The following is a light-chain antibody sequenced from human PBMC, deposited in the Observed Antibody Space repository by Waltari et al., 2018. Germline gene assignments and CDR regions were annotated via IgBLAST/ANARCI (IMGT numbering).Light chain of an antibody. CDR2: EVN. CDR3: SSYTSSHTWV. Sequence: QPALTRPASVSGSPGQSITISCIGPSSAVVFFNFVSWSQQHPGEDPKRMIYEVNNRPSGVSSRFSGSKSGNTASLTISGLQAEDEADYYCSSYTSSHTWVFGGGTKVTVL. V-gene: IGLV2-14*01. CDR1: SSAVVFFNF. J-gene: IGLJ3*02.